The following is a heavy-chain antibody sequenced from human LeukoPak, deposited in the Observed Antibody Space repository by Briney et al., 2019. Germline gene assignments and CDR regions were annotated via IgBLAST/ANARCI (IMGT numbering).Heavy chain of an antibody. D-gene: IGHD3-22*01. Sequence: ASVKVSCKASGYTFTSYDINWVRQATGQGLEWMGWMNPNSGNTGYAQKFQGRVTMTRNTSISTAYMEPSSLRSEDTAVYYCATEGGSSFYDSSGYPTWGQGTLVTVSS. J-gene: IGHJ4*02. CDR3: ATEGGSSFYDSSGYPT. CDR2: MNPNSGNT. V-gene: IGHV1-8*01. CDR1: GYTFTSYD.